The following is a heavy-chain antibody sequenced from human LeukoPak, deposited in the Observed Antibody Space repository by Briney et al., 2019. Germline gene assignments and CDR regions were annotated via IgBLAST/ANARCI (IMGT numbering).Heavy chain of an antibody. Sequence: ASVKVFCKTSGYNFIGYYIHWVRQAPGQGLEWMGRINPNNGGTNYALRFQGRVTMTRDTSISTAYMDLSSLGSDDTAVYYCAREGERSGYQPFDYWGQGTLVTASS. J-gene: IGHJ4*02. CDR1: GYNFIGYY. D-gene: IGHD3-22*01. CDR3: AREGERSGYQPFDY. CDR2: INPNNGGT. V-gene: IGHV1-2*06.